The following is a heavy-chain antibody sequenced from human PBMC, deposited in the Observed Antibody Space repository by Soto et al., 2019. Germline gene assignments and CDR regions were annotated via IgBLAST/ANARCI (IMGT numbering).Heavy chain of an antibody. CDR1: GGTFSSYA. J-gene: IGHJ4*02. Sequence: QVQLVQSGAEVKKPGSSVKVSCKASGGTFSSYAISWVRQAPGQGLEWMGGIIPIFGTANYAQKFQGRVTIXXDXSXXTAYMELSSLRSEDTAVYYCARCPHYDFWSGYYDYWGQGTLVTVSS. D-gene: IGHD3-3*01. CDR3: ARCPHYDFWSGYYDY. V-gene: IGHV1-69*12. CDR2: IIPIFGTA.